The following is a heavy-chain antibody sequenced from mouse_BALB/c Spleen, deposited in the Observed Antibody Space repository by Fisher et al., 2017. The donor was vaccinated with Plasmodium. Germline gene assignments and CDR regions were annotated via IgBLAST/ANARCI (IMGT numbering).Heavy chain of an antibody. J-gene: IGHJ4*01. Sequence: KFKGKATLTVDKSSNTAYMELRSLTSEDSAVYYCVRGNLGAMDYWSQGTSVTVSS. V-gene: IGHV1-26*01. CDR3: VRGNLGAMDY. D-gene: IGHD4-1*01.